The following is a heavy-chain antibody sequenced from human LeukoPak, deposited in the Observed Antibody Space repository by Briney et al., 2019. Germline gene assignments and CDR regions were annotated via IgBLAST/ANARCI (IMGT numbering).Heavy chain of an antibody. D-gene: IGHD1-26*01. Sequence: SQTLSLTCAISGDSVSSKSASWNWIWQSPWRGLEWLGRTYSRSKWFNDYAVSVKSRITINPDTSKNQFSLHLSSVTPDDTAIYYCARGTGSLDYWGQGTLVTVSS. CDR2: TYSRSKWFN. V-gene: IGHV6-1*01. CDR3: ARGTGSLDY. CDR1: GDSVSSKSAS. J-gene: IGHJ4*02.